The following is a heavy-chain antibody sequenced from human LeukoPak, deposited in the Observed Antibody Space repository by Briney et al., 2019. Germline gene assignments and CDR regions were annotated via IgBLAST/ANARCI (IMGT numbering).Heavy chain of an antibody. Sequence: SETLSLTCTVSGGSISSYYWSWIRQPPGKGLEWIGYIYDSGSTNYNPSLKSRVTISVDTSKNQFSLKLSSVTAADTAVYYCARASAAAGNNWFDPWGQGTLVTVSS. CDR2: IYDSGST. J-gene: IGHJ5*02. CDR1: GGSISSYY. CDR3: ARASAAAGNNWFDP. V-gene: IGHV4-59*01. D-gene: IGHD6-13*01.